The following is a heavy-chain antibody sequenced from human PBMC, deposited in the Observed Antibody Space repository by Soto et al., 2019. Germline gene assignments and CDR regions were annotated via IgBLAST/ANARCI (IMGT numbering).Heavy chain of an antibody. CDR3: ARRGYSNYEGGDHYYYYGMDV. CDR1: GYSCTSYW. V-gene: IGHV5-51*01. J-gene: IGHJ6*02. CDR2: IYPGDSDT. D-gene: IGHD4-4*01. Sequence: PGESLKISCKGSGYSCTSYWIGWVRQMPGKGLEWMGIIYPGDSDTRYSPSFQGQVTISADKSISTAYLQWSSLKASDTAMYYCARRGYSNYEGGDHYYYYGMDVWGQGTTVTVSS.